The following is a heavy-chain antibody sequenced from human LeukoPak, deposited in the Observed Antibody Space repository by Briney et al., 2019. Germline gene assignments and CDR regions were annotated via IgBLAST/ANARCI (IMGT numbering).Heavy chain of an antibody. CDR1: GFTFSSYG. V-gene: IGHV3-30*18. CDR3: AKDRDWLPDY. D-gene: IGHD3/OR15-3a*01. Sequence: GGSLRLSCAASGFTFSSYGMHWVRQAPGKGLEWVAVISYDGSNKYYADSVKGRFTISRDNSKNTLYLQMNSLRAEDMAVYYCAKDRDWLPDYWGQGTLVTVSS. CDR2: ISYDGSNK. J-gene: IGHJ4*02.